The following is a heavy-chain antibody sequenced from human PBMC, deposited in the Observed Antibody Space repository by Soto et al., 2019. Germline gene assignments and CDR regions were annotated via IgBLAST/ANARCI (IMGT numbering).Heavy chain of an antibody. CDR3: TRETVAGITGLDY. CDR1: GFNVGAFA. J-gene: IGHJ4*02. Sequence: GGSLRLSCAASGFNVGAFAVNWVRQAPGKGLEWVSGISVSDAFIYYADSVRGRFSISRDASENILYLQMNSLKVDDTALYYCTRETVAGITGLDYWGPGTLVTVSS. CDR2: ISVSDAFI. V-gene: IGHV3-23*01. D-gene: IGHD1-20*01.